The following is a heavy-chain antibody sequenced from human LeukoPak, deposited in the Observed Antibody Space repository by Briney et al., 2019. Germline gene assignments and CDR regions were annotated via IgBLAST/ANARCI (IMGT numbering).Heavy chain of an antibody. CDR1: GFTFSSYA. D-gene: IGHD3-16*01. Sequence: GGSLRLSCAASGFTFSSYAMSWIRQAPGKGLEWVSYISSSGSTIYYADSVKGRFTISRDSAKNSLYLQMNSLRAEDTAVYYCARGRKHKVRLYYYYYMDVWGKGTTVTISS. J-gene: IGHJ6*03. CDR2: ISSSGSTI. V-gene: IGHV3-11*01. CDR3: ARGRKHKVRLYYYYYMDV.